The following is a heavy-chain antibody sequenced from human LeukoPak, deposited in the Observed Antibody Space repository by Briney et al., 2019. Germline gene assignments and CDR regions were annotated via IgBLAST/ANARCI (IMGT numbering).Heavy chain of an antibody. CDR3: ASQWIQLWLHPDWFDP. V-gene: IGHV4-39*07. CDR1: GGSISSSSYY. J-gene: IGHJ5*02. Sequence: SETLSLTCTVSGGSISSSSYYWGWIRQPPGKGLEWIGSIYYSGSTYYNPSLKSRVTISVDTSKNQFSLKLSSVTAADTAVYYCASQWIQLWLHPDWFDPWGQGTLVTVSS. D-gene: IGHD5-18*01. CDR2: IYYSGST.